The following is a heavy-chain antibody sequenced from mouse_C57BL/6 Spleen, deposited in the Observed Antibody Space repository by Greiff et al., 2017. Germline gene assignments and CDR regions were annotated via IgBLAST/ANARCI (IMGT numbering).Heavy chain of an antibody. CDR1: GFNIQDYY. CDR2: IDPEDGET. CDR3: ASSFLERFAY. J-gene: IGHJ3*01. Sequence: EVNLVESGAELVKPGASVKLSCTASGFNIQDYYMHWVKQRTEQGLEWIGRIDPEDGETKYAPKFQGKATITADTSSNTSYLQLSSLTSEDTAVYYCASSFLERFAYWGQGTLVTVSA. V-gene: IGHV14-2*01.